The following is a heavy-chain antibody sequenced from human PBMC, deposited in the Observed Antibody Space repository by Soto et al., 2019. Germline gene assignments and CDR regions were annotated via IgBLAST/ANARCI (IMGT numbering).Heavy chain of an antibody. J-gene: IGHJ6*02. V-gene: IGHV4-59*01. CDR1: GGSISSYY. Sequence: SETLSLTCTVSGGSISSYYWSWIRQPPGKGLEWIGYIYYSGSTNYNPSLKSRVTISVDTSKDQFSLKLSSVTAADTAVYYCARYPRRSTRLERVRGYYYYGMDVWGQGTTVTISS. CDR3: ARYPRRSTRLERVRGYYYYGMDV. CDR2: IYYSGST. D-gene: IGHD1-26*01.